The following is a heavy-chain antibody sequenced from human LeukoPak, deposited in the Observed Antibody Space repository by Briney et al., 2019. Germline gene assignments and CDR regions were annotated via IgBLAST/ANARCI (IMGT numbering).Heavy chain of an antibody. J-gene: IGHJ4*02. Sequence: GGSLRLSCAASGFTFDDYGMSWDRQAPGKGLEWVSGINWDGGSTGYADSVKGRFTISRDNAKNSLYLQMNSLRAEDTALYYCARVDLWSGTPNWGQGTLVTVSS. CDR2: INWDGGST. CDR3: ARVDLWSGTPN. D-gene: IGHD3-3*01. CDR1: GFTFDDYG. V-gene: IGHV3-20*04.